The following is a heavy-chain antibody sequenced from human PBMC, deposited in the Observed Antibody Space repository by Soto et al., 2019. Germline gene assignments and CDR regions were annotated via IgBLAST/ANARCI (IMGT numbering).Heavy chain of an antibody. V-gene: IGHV4-34*01. Sequence: SETLSLTCAVYGGSFSDYYWSWIRQPPGKGLEWIGEINHSGSTNYNPSLKSRVTISVDTSKNQFSLNLSSVTAADTAVYYCSRGSGYSYGPQPFDYWGQGTLVTVSS. J-gene: IGHJ4*02. CDR3: SRGSGYSYGPQPFDY. D-gene: IGHD5-18*01. CDR2: INHSGST. CDR1: GGSFSDYY.